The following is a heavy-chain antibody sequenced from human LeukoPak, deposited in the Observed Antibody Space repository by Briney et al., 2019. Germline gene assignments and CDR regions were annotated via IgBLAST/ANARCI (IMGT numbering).Heavy chain of an antibody. CDR1: GFTFSSYG. D-gene: IGHD2-2*01. J-gene: IGHJ4*02. CDR3: AKERDIVVVPAASYFDY. V-gene: IGHV3-30*18. CDR2: ISYDGSNK. Sequence: GGSLRLSCAASGFTFSSYGMHWVRQAPGKGLEWVAVISYDGSNKYYADSVKGRFTISRDNSKNTLYLQMSSLRAEDTAVYYCAKERDIVVVPAASYFDYWGQGTLVTVSS.